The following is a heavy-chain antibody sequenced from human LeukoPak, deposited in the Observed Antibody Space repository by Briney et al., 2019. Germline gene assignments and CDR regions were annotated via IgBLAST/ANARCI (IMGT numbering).Heavy chain of an antibody. CDR3: ARTGALNWNYYYYYYMDV. J-gene: IGHJ6*03. CDR2: ISSSSSYI. V-gene: IGHV3-21*01. D-gene: IGHD1-1*01. CDR1: GFTFSSYS. Sequence: PGGSLRLSCAASGFTFSSYSMNWVRQATGKGLEWDSSISSSSSYIYYADSVKGRFTISRDNAKNSLYLQMNSLRAEDTAVYYCARTGALNWNYYYYYYMDVWGKGTTVTVSS.